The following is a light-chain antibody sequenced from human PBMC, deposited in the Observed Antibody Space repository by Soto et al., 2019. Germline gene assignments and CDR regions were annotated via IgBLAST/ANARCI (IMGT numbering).Light chain of an antibody. CDR2: DDN. CDR1: SSNIGGNS. J-gene: IGLJ1*01. V-gene: IGLV1-51*01. Sequence: QAVLRQPRSVSPAPGQEVTIACSGSSSNIGGNSVSWYQQLPGTAPKLLIYDDNKRPSGIPDRFSGSKSGTSATLGITGFQTGDEADYYCGSWDSSLTAHVFGTGTKVTVL. CDR3: GSWDSSLTAHV.